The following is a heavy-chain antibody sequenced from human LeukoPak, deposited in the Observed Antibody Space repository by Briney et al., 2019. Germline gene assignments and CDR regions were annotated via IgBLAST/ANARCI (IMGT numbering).Heavy chain of an antibody. V-gene: IGHV4-61*02. Sequence: SQTLSLTCTVSDGSISSGSYYWSWIRQPAGKGLEWSGRIYTSGSTNYNPSLKSRVTISVDTSKNQFSLKLSSVTAADTAVYYCARELYDYAYYYYYMDVWGKGTTVTVSS. CDR1: DGSISSGSYY. CDR3: ARELYDYAYYYYYMDV. CDR2: IYTSGST. J-gene: IGHJ6*03. D-gene: IGHD4-17*01.